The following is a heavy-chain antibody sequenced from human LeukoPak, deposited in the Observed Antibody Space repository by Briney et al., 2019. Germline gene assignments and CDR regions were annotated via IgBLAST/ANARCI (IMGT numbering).Heavy chain of an antibody. Sequence: SQTLSLTCTVSGGSISSGSYYWSWIRQPAGKGLEWIGRIYTSGSTNYNPSLKSRVTISVDTSKNQFSLKLSSVTAADTAVYYCARMRDYDILTGYLYYFDYWGQGTLVTFSS. CDR1: GGSISSGSYY. CDR3: ARMRDYDILTGYLYYFDY. J-gene: IGHJ4*02. V-gene: IGHV4-61*02. D-gene: IGHD3-9*01. CDR2: IYTSGST.